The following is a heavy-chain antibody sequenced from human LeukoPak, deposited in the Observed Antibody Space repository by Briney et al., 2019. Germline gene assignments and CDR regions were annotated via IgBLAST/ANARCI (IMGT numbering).Heavy chain of an antibody. CDR2: ISSSSSYI. CDR3: ASSPVTAAAGTGGGWFDP. V-gene: IGHV3-21*01. Sequence: GGSLRLSCLTSGLTFSNHAMTWVRQAPGKGLEWVSSISSSSSYIYYADSVKGRFTISRDNAKNSLYLQMNSLRAEDTAVYYCASSPVTAAAGTGGGWFDPWGQGTLVTVSS. D-gene: IGHD6-13*01. CDR1: GLTFSNHA. J-gene: IGHJ5*02.